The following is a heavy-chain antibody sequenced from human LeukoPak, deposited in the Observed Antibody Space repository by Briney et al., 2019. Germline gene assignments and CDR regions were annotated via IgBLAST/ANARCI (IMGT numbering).Heavy chain of an antibody. Sequence: NPGGSLRLSCAASGFTFSSYSMNWVRQAPGKGLEWVSSISSSSSYIYYADSVKGRFTISRDNAKNSLYLQMNSLRAEDTAVYYFARARPPTIFGVVIPYYYMDVWGKGTTVTVSS. CDR2: ISSSSSYI. CDR1: GFTFSSYS. J-gene: IGHJ6*03. V-gene: IGHV3-21*01. CDR3: ARARPPTIFGVVIPYYYMDV. D-gene: IGHD3-3*01.